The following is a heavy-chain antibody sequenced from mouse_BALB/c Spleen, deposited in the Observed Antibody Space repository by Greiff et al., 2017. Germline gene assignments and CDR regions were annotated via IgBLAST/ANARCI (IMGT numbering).Heavy chain of an antibody. D-gene: IGHD2-3*01. CDR2: IDPETGGT. CDR1: GYTFTDYE. V-gene: IGHV1-15*01. CDR3: TRYDPNEYYAMDY. J-gene: IGHJ4*01. Sequence: VQLQQSGAELVRPGASVTLSCKASGYTFTDYEMHWVKQTPVHGLEWIGAIDPETGGTAYNQKFKGKATLTADKSSSTAYMELRSLTSEDSAVYYCTRYDPNEYYAMDYWGQGTSVTVSS.